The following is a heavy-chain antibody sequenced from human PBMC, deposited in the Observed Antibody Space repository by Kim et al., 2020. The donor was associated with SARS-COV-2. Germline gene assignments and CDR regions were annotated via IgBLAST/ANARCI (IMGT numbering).Heavy chain of an antibody. CDR1: GFTFSNAW. Sequence: GGSLRLSCAASGFTFSNAWMSWVRQAPGKGLEWVGRIKSKTDGGTTDYAAPVKGRFTISRDDSKNTLYLQMNSLKTEDTAVYYCTTDQWFGELRYGMDVWGQGTTVTVSS. D-gene: IGHD3-10*01. J-gene: IGHJ6*02. CDR2: IKSKTDGGTT. V-gene: IGHV3-15*01. CDR3: TTDQWFGELRYGMDV.